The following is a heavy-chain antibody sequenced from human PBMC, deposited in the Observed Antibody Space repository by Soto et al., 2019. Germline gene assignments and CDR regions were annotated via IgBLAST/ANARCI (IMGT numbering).Heavy chain of an antibody. CDR1: GSTFNNFA. CDR2: IVVISNTA. CDR3: ARAIKRWEVKYYFDY. V-gene: IGHV1-69*06. D-gene: IGHD1-26*01. Sequence: QVVLLQSGAEVKEPGSSVRVSCKVSGSTFNNFAFSWVRQAPGHGPEWMGGIVVISNTADYSQRFQDRVTITADTSTNTLYMELGSLTFEYTAVYYCARAIKRWEVKYYFDYWGQGTLVTVSS. J-gene: IGHJ4*02.